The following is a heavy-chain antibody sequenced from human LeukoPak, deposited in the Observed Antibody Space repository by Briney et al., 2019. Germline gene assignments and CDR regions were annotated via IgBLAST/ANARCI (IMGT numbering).Heavy chain of an antibody. CDR2: IIPIFGTA. D-gene: IGHD3-16*01. J-gene: IGHJ4*02. CDR3: ASGEAVAELDY. Sequence: SVKDSRKASVGTFSSYAISWVRPAPGQRLECMGGIIPIFGTANYAQKLQGRVTITADESTSTDYMELSILRSVDTAVYDCASGEAVAELDYWGQGTLVTVSS. V-gene: IGHV1-69*13. CDR1: VGTFSSYA.